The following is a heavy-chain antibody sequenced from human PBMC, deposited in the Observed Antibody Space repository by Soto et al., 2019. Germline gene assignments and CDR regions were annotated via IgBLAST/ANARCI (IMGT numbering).Heavy chain of an antibody. Sequence: QVTLKESSPTLVKPTQTLTLTCTVSGLSLRTTEVGVGWVRQPPGKALEWLALLYWDDDKRYSPSLRSRLTIAKDISEKQVVLTMTNMDTVDTATYYCAQSRCGGDCLEIYSSHAYNGLDVWGQGTTVTVSS. V-gene: IGHV2-5*02. CDR2: LYWDDDK. CDR3: AQSRCGGDCLEIYSSHAYNGLDV. J-gene: IGHJ6*02. CDR1: GLSLRTTEVG. D-gene: IGHD2-21*02.